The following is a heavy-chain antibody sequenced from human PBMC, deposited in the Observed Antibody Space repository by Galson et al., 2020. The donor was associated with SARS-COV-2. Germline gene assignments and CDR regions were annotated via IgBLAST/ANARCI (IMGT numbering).Heavy chain of an antibody. CDR3: ARVTYYYNSSGQRSYALDS. J-gene: IGHJ3*02. CDR1: GDSLSSWS. CDR2: LFESGST. Sequence: ASETLSLTCTVSGDSLSSWSWTWIRQPPGKGLQWIGDLFESGSTNSNPSLWGRVTISVDTSKSHFSLRLSSVTAADTAMYYCARVTYYYNSSGQRSYALDSWGQGTEVTVSS. D-gene: IGHD3-22*01. V-gene: IGHV4-59*01.